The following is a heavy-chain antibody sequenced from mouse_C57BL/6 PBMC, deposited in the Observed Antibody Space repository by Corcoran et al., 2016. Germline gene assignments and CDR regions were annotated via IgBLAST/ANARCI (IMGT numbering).Heavy chain of an antibody. CDR2: INTYSGVP. V-gene: IGHV9-3*01. D-gene: IGHD2-5*01. J-gene: IGHJ4*01. CDR3: ARWLYYSNPYYAMDY. Sequence: QIQLVQSGPELKKSGETVKISCKASGYTFTTFGMSWVKQAPGKGLKWMGWINTYSGVPTYADDFKGRFAFSLETSASTAYLQINNLKNEDTATYFYARWLYYSNPYYAMDYWGQGTSVTVSS. CDR1: GYTFTTFG.